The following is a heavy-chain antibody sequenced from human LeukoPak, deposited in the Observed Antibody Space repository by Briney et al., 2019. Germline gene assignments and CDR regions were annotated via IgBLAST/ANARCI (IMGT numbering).Heavy chain of an antibody. CDR2: IRYDGSNK. Sequence: GGSLRLSCAASGFTFSSYGMHWVRQAPGKGLEWVAFIRYDGSNKYYADSVKGRFTISRDNSKNTLYLQMNSLRAEDTAEYYCAKGFTGLELRWVYYYYMDVWGKGTTVTVSS. CDR1: GFTFSSYG. D-gene: IGHD1-7*01. CDR3: AKGFTGLELRWVYYYYMDV. V-gene: IGHV3-30*02. J-gene: IGHJ6*03.